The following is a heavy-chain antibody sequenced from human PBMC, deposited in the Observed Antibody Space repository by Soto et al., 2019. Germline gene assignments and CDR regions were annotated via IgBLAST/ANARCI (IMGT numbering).Heavy chain of an antibody. CDR3: AREKGITLFGVVIPRVDV. CDR1: GDSVSSNSAA. D-gene: IGHD3-3*01. V-gene: IGHV6-1*01. Sequence: SQTLSLTCAISGDSVSSNSAAWNWIRQSPSRGLEWLGRTYYRSKWYNDYAVSVKSRITINPDTSKNQFSLQLNSVTPEDTAVYYCAREKGITLFGVVIPRVDVWGKGTTVIVSS. J-gene: IGHJ6*04. CDR2: TYYRSKWYN.